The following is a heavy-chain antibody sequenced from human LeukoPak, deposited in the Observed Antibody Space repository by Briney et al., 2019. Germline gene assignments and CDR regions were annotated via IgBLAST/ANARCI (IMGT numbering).Heavy chain of an antibody. J-gene: IGHJ4*02. CDR3: ARGGRSFHLGYYYDSSGYSNDY. CDR2: MNPNSGNT. V-gene: IGHV1-8*01. Sequence: ASVKVSCKASGYTFTSYDINWVRQATGQGLEWMGWMNPNSGNTGYAQKFQGRVTMTRNTSISTAYMKLSSLRSEDTAVYYCARGGRSFHLGYYYDSSGYSNDYWGQGTLVTVSS. CDR1: GYTFTSYD. D-gene: IGHD3-22*01.